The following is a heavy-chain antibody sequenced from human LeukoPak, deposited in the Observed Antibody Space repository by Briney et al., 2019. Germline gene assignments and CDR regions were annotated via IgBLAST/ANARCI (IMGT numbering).Heavy chain of an antibody. V-gene: IGHV3-7*01. D-gene: IGHD4-11*01. CDR1: GFSFIVSW. CDR3: VSRLVPGLR. CDR2: IKGDGSRT. Sequence: GGSLRLSCSASGFSFIVSWMFWVRQAPGKGLEWVGNIKGDGSRTYYVDSVEGRFTISRDNAKNSLYLQMNSLRAEDTAVYYCVSRLVPGLRWGQGTLVTVSS. J-gene: IGHJ4*02.